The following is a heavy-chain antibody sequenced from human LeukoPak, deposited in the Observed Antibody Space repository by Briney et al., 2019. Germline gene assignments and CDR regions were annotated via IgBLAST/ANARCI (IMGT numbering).Heavy chain of an antibody. V-gene: IGHV4-59*01. CDR2: IYYSGST. CDR1: GGSISPYY. CDR3: ARESCTIGFCYHFDF. D-gene: IGHD2-8*01. J-gene: IGHJ4*02. Sequence: SETLSLTCTVSGGSISPYYWNWIRQPPGKGLEWIGYIYYSGSTNYSPSLKSRVTILVDTSKNQFSLKLSSVTAADTAVYYCARESCTIGFCYHFDFWGQGTLVTVSS.